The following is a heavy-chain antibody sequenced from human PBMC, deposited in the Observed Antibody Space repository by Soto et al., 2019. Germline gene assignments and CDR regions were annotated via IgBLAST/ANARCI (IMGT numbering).Heavy chain of an antibody. D-gene: IGHD1-26*01. Sequence: GASVKVSCKASGGTFSSYAISWVRQAPGQGLEWMGGIIPIFGTANYAQKFQGRVTITADESTSTAYMELSSLRSEDTAVYYCARERSPLYYYYGMDVWGQGTTVTVSS. CDR2: IIPIFGTA. CDR1: GGTFSSYA. J-gene: IGHJ6*02. CDR3: ARERSPLYYYYGMDV. V-gene: IGHV1-69*13.